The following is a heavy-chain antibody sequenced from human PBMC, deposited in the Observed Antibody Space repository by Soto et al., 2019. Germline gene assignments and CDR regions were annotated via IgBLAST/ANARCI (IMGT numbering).Heavy chain of an antibody. V-gene: IGHV4-30-2*01. CDR2: IYHSGST. Sequence: QLQLQESGSGLVKPSQTLSLTCAVSGGSISSGGYSWSWIRQPPGKGLEWIGYIYHSGSTYYNPSLKSRGTISVDRSKNQFSRKLSSVTAADTAVDYCARESYCSGGSCPLDYWGQGTLVTVSS. J-gene: IGHJ4*02. CDR1: GGSISSGGYS. D-gene: IGHD2-15*01. CDR3: ARESYCSGGSCPLDY.